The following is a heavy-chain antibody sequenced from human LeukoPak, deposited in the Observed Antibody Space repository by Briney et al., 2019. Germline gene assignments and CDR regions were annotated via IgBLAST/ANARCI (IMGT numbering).Heavy chain of an antibody. CDR3: ARGDY. CDR2: MNPNSGNT. Sequence: ASVKVSCKASGYSFTSYDINWVRQATGQGLEWVGSMNPNSGNTDYAQKLQGRITLTRSTSITTAYMELGSLRSEDTAVYYCARGDYWGQGTLVTVSS. CDR1: GYSFTSYD. V-gene: IGHV1-8*01. J-gene: IGHJ4*02.